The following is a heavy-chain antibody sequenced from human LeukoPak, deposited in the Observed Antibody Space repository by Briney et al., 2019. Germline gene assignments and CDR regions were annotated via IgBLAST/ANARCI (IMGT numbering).Heavy chain of an antibody. CDR2: IYYSGST. Sequence: SETLSLTCTVSGGSISSYYWSWIRQPPGKGLEWIGYIYYSGSTNYNPSLKSRVTISVDTSKNQFSLKLSSVTAADTAVYYCARDVGYCSSTGCYRAGGYWGQGTLVTVSS. D-gene: IGHD2-2*01. J-gene: IGHJ4*02. CDR1: GGSISSYY. CDR3: ARDVGYCSSTGCYRAGGY. V-gene: IGHV4-59*01.